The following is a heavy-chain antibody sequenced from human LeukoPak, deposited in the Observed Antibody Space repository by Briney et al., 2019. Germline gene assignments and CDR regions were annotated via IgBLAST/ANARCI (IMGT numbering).Heavy chain of an antibody. CDR2: ISYDGSNK. V-gene: IGHV3-30*04. CDR3: ARDSRHIGYYYDSSGYPFDY. J-gene: IGHJ4*02. Sequence: GGSLRLSCAASGFTFSSYAMHWVRQAPGKGLEWVAVISYDGSNKYYADSVKGRFTISRDNSKNTLYLQMNSLRAEDTAVYYCARDSRHIGYYYDSSGYPFDYWGQGTLVTVSS. D-gene: IGHD3-22*01. CDR1: GFTFSSYA.